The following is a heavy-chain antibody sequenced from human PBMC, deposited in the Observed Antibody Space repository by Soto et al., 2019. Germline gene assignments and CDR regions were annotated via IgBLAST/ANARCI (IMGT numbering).Heavy chain of an antibody. Sequence: EVQLLESGGGLVQPGGSLRLSCAASGFSFSSYAMNWVRQAPGKGLEWVSAISGSGDNTKFADSVQGRFTISRDNSMNTLYLQMDSLKAEDTAVYYCAKGSTRGYASTWGRSHLDFRGRGTLVTASS. CDR1: GFSFSSYA. D-gene: IGHD2-15*01. CDR3: AKGSTRGYASTWGRSHLDF. V-gene: IGHV3-23*01. J-gene: IGHJ4*02. CDR2: ISGSGDNT.